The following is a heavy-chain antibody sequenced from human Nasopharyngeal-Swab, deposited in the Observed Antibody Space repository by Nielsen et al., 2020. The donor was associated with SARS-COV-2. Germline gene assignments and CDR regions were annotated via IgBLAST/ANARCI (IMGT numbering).Heavy chain of an antibody. D-gene: IGHD6-13*01. CDR2: ISSSSSYI. CDR1: GFTFSSYS. J-gene: IGHJ4*02. Sequence: GESLTISCAASGFTFSSYSMNWVRQAPGKGLEWVSSISSSSSYIYYADSVKGRFTISRDNAKNSLYLQMNSLRAEDTAVYYCARDRGIDGRIDYWGQGTLVTVSS. V-gene: IGHV3-21*01. CDR3: ARDRGIDGRIDY.